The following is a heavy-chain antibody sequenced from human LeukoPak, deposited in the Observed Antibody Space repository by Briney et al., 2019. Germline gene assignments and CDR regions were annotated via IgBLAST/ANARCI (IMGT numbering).Heavy chain of an antibody. CDR3: ARHLPTYSYGYFDY. V-gene: IGHV4-34*01. Sequence: SETLSLTCGVSGGSLSGYLWNWVRQAPGKGLEWIGQINEGGSTNYSPSLKSRVTISVDTSKNQFSLNVSSVTAADTALYYCARHLPTYSYGYFDYWGQGTLVTVSS. CDR1: GGSLSGYL. J-gene: IGHJ4*02. D-gene: IGHD5-18*01. CDR2: INEGGST.